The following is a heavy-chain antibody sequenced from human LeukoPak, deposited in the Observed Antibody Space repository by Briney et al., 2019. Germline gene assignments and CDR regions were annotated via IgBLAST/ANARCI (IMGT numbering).Heavy chain of an antibody. J-gene: IGHJ6*02. CDR1: GFTFSTYG. CDR3: AKALHVYYYGVDV. Sequence: GGSLRLSCAASGFTFSTYGMSWVRQAPGKGLEWVSGISSGSGSTYYADSVKGRFTISRDNSKNTLYLQMTSLRAEDTAVYYCAKALHVYYYGVDVWGQGTTVTVSS. D-gene: IGHD3-10*02. V-gene: IGHV3-23*01. CDR2: ISSGSGST.